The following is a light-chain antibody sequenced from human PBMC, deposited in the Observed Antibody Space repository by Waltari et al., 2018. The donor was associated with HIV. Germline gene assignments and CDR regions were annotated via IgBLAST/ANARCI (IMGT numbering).Light chain of an antibody. CDR2: WAS. CDR3: QQYYTIEST. Sequence: DIVMTQSPDSLPVSLGERATMNCRSSRTVYFNSNNQNYLAWYQQKPGQSPKVLIYWASTRASGVPGRFGGSGSGTDFNLTISSLQADDVAVYYCQQYYTIESTFGGGTKVEIK. CDR1: RTVYFNSNNQNY. V-gene: IGKV4-1*01. J-gene: IGKJ4*01.